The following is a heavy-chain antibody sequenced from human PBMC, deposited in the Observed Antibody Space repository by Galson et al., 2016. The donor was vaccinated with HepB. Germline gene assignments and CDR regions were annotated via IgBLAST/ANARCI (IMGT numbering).Heavy chain of an antibody. D-gene: IGHD3-10*01. CDR2: IHPADSDT. J-gene: IGHJ3*02. V-gene: IGHV5-51*01. Sequence: QSGAEVKKPEESLKISCKGSGYSFPSYWIGWVRQMPGKGLELVGIIHPADSDTRYSPSFQGHVTISVAKSINTAYLQWSSLKASDTAMYYCARHGALFLEASDGFDIWGQGTMVTVSS. CDR1: GYSFPSYW. CDR3: ARHGALFLEASDGFDI.